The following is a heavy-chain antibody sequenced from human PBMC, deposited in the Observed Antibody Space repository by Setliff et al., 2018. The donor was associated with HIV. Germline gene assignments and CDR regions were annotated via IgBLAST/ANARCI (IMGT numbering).Heavy chain of an antibody. D-gene: IGHD5-12*01. V-gene: IGHV1-69*13. J-gene: IGHJ2*01. CDR3: ASAPPDIAATNDYWYFDV. CDR2: IIPMFGTT. Sequence: GASVKVSCKAPRGTFNRYTISWVRQAPGKGPEWMGGIIPMFGTTKYAQKFQGRLTMTADESTSTAYMELNGLRFEDTALYYCASAPPDIAATNDYWYFDVWGRGTLVTVSS. CDR1: RGTFNRYT.